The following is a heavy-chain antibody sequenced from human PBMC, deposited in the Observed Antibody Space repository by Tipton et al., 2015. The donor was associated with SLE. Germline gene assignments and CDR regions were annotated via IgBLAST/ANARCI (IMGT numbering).Heavy chain of an antibody. V-gene: IGHV3-53*05. CDR2: IYSGGRT. Sequence: SLRLSCAASGFTFSSYEMNWVRQAPGKGLEWVSVIYSGGRTYYADSVKGRFTISRDNSKNTLYLQMNSLRAEDTAVYYCATQWLIGFAYWGQGTLVTVSS. CDR1: GFTFSSYE. J-gene: IGHJ4*02. CDR3: ATQWLIGFAY. D-gene: IGHD6-19*01.